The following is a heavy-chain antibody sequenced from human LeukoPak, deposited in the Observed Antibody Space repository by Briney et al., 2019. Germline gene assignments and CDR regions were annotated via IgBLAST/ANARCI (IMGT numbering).Heavy chain of an antibody. J-gene: IGHJ4*02. CDR1: GGSISSSNW. V-gene: IGHV4-4*02. CDR3: TRISGWSYFDY. Sequence: PSETLSLTCAVSGGSISSSNWWSWVRQPPGKGLEWIGEIYHSESTNYNPSLKSRVTISVHKSKNQFSLKLSSVTAADTAVYYCTRISGWSYFDYWGQGTLVTVSS. CDR2: IYHSEST. D-gene: IGHD6-19*01.